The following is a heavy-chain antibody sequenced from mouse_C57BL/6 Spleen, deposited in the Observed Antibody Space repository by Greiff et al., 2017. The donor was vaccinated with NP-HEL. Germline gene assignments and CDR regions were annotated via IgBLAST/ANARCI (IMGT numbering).Heavy chain of an antibody. Sequence: EVNVVESGGGLVQPGGSLSLSCAASGFTFTDYYMSWVRQPPGKALEWLGFIRNKANGYTTEYSASVKGRFTISRDNSQSILYLQMNALRAEDSATYYCARFTTVVGSYWYFDVWGTGTTVTVSS. D-gene: IGHD1-1*01. CDR3: ARFTTVVGSYWYFDV. V-gene: IGHV7-3*01. CDR2: IRNKANGYTT. J-gene: IGHJ1*03. CDR1: GFTFTDYY.